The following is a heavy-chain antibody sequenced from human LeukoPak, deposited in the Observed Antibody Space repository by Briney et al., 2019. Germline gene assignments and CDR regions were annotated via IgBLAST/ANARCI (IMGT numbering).Heavy chain of an antibody. CDR1: GFTFSSYW. V-gene: IGHV3-7*01. CDR3: AREPLLSIVGADAFDI. D-gene: IGHD2-21*01. J-gene: IGHJ3*02. Sequence: TGGSLRLSYAASGFTFSSYWMSWVRQAPGKGLEWVANIKQDGSEKYYVDSVKGRFTISRDNAKNSLYLQMNSLRAEDTAVYYCAREPLLSIVGADAFDIWGQGTMVTVSS. CDR2: IKQDGSEK.